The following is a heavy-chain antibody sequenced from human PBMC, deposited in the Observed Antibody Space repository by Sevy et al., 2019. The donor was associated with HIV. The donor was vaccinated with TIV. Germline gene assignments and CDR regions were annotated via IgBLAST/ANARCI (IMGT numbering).Heavy chain of an antibody. V-gene: IGHV3-48*03. CDR2: INSRGTTI. CDR3: ARTGIGISGLTGAMDV. D-gene: IGHD2-15*01. CDR1: GFSFTSYE. Sequence: GGSLRLSCAASGFSFTSYEINWVRQAPGKGLEWVSYINSRGTTIYYAHFVKGRFTISRDNAKNSLFLQMNSLRADDTAVYYCARTGIGISGLTGAMDVWGQGTTVTVSS. J-gene: IGHJ6*02.